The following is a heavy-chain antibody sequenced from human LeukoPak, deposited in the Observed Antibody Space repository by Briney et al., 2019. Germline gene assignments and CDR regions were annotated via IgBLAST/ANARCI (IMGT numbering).Heavy chain of an antibody. D-gene: IGHD3-22*01. Sequence: SETLSLTCTVSGGSISSYYWSWIRQPPGKGLEWIGEINHSGSTNYNPSLKSRVTISVDTSKNQFSLKLSSVTAADTAVYYCARSLEADYYDSSGLDYFDYWGQGTLVTVSS. J-gene: IGHJ4*02. V-gene: IGHV4-34*01. CDR1: GGSISSYY. CDR2: INHSGST. CDR3: ARSLEADYYDSSGLDYFDY.